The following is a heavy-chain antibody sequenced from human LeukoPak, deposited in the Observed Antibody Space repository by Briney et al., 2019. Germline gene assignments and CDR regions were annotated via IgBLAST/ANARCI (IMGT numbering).Heavy chain of an antibody. CDR1: GGSFSGYY. CDR2: INHSGST. J-gene: IGHJ4*02. CDR3: ARHTIAVAGEFDY. Sequence: SETLSLTCAVYGGSFSGYYWSWIRQPPGKGLEWIGEINHSGSTNYNPSLKSRVTISVDTSKNQFSLKLSSVTAADTAVYYCARHTIAVAGEFDYWGQGTLVTVSS. V-gene: IGHV4-34*01. D-gene: IGHD6-19*01.